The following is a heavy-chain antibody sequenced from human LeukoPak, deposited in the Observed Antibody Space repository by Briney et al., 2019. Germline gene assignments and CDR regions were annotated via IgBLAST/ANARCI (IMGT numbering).Heavy chain of an antibody. V-gene: IGHV3-7*01. CDR2: IKQDGSEK. Sequence: GGSLRLSCAASGFTFSGYWMSWVRQAPGKGLEWVANIKQDGSEKYYVDSVKGRFTISRDNAKNSLYLQMNSLRAEDTAVYYCASDRGLGDYWGQGTLVTVSS. CDR1: GFTFSGYW. D-gene: IGHD3/OR15-3a*01. CDR3: ASDRGLGDY. J-gene: IGHJ4*02.